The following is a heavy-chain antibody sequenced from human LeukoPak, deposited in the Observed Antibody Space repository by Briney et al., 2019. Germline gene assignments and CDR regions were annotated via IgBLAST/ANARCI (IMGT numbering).Heavy chain of an antibody. J-gene: IGHJ3*02. Sequence: GGSLRLSCAASGFTFSSYGMHWVRQAPGKGLEWVAFIRYDGSNKYYADSAKGRFTISRDNSKNTLYLQMNSLRAEDTAVYYCAKSMRTIVEGAFDIWGQGTMVTVSS. CDR1: GFTFSSYG. CDR3: AKSMRTIVEGAFDI. V-gene: IGHV3-30*02. CDR2: IRYDGSNK. D-gene: IGHD3-22*01.